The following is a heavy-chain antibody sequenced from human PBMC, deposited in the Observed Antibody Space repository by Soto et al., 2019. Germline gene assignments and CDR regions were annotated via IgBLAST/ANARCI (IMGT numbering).Heavy chain of an antibody. D-gene: IGHD3-3*01. CDR2: IYYSGST. CDR1: GGSISSSSYY. CDR3: ARSLRFLEWFHTNWFDP. V-gene: IGHV4-39*01. Sequence: SETLSLTCTVSGGSISSSSYYWGWIRQPPGKGLEWIGSIYYSGSTYYNPSLKSRVTISVDTSKNQFSLKLSPVTAADTAVYYCARSLRFLEWFHTNWFDPWGQGTLVTVSS. J-gene: IGHJ5*02.